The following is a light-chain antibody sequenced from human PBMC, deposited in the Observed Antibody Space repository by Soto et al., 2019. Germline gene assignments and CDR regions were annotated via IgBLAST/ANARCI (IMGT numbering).Light chain of an antibody. CDR2: EVS. Sequence: DLQLTQFPSSLSASAGDSVTITCRTSQCFXSHFAWRQQKPGKAPKLLXDEVSTLQRGGPSRFSGSGSGTDFTLTISSLQPENFATYYCQHLNSYPITFGQGTRLEIK. J-gene: IGKJ5*01. CDR1: QCFXSH. V-gene: IGKV1-9*01. CDR3: QHLNSYPIT.